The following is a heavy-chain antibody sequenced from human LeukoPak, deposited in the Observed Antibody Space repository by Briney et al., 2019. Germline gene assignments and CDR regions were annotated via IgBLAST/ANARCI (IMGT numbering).Heavy chain of an antibody. Sequence: PSETLSLTCAVYGGSFSDSYWTWIRQPPGKGLEWIGEINQSGSTNYNPSLKSRVTISVDTSKNQFSLKLSSVTAADTAVYYCARPGRGNLGLSYYDYWGQGTLVTVSS. D-gene: IGHD3-10*01. J-gene: IGHJ4*02. CDR1: GGSFSDSY. CDR2: INQSGST. CDR3: ARPGRGNLGLSYYDY. V-gene: IGHV4-34*01.